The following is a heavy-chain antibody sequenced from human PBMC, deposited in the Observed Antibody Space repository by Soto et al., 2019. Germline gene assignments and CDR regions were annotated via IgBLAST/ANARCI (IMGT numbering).Heavy chain of an antibody. CDR3: ARGGITHQRKSYYYDSSGTLGMDV. CDR2: IGTAGDT. D-gene: IGHD3-22*01. J-gene: IGHJ6*02. Sequence: LRLSCAASGFTFSSYDMHWVRQATGKGLEWVSAIGTAGDTYYPGSVKGRFTISRENAKNSLYLQMNSLRAGDTAVYYCARGGITHQRKSYYYDSSGTLGMDVWGQGTTVTVSS. V-gene: IGHV3-13*01. CDR1: GFTFSSYD.